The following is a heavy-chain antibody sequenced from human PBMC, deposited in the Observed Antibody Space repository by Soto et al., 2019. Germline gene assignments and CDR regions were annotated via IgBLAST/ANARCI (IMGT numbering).Heavy chain of an antibody. CDR3: VSQRTTVSTQAYFDY. J-gene: IGHJ4*02. Sequence: SETLSLTCTVSGGAVTNSSYYWGWIRQSPGKGLEWTGSVYYRGRSYSKSSVKSRVTLSVDTSKNRFSLSLNSVTASDTAVYFCVSQRTTVSTQAYFDYWGPGALVTVSS. CDR1: GGAVTNSSYY. D-gene: IGHD4-17*01. CDR2: VYYRGRS. V-gene: IGHV4-39*01.